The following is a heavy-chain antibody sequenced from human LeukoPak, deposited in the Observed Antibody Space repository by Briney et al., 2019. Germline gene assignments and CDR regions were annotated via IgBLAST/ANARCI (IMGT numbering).Heavy chain of an antibody. V-gene: IGHV4-34*01. D-gene: IGHD2-2*01. CDR3: ARMGKLGYCSSPSCYRLKFTFDY. J-gene: IGHJ4*02. Sequence: PSETLSLTCAVYGGSFSGYYWSWIRQPPGKGLEWIGEINHSGSTNYNPSLKSRVTISVDTSKNQFSLKLSSVTAADTAVYYCARMGKLGYCSSPSCYRLKFTFDYWGQGTLVTVSS. CDR2: INHSGST. CDR1: GGSFSGYY.